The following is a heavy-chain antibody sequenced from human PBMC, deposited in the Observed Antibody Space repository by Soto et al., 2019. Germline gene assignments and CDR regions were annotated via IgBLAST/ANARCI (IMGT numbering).Heavy chain of an antibody. CDR2: IYSGGST. CDR3: AREWPHLDC. Sequence: PGGSLRLSCAASGFTVSSNYMSWVRQAPGKGLEWVSVIYSGGSTFYADSVKGRFTISRDNSKNMVYLQMNRMRAEDTAVYYCAREWPHLDCWGQGTLVTV. J-gene: IGHJ4*02. V-gene: IGHV3-53*01. CDR1: GFTVSSNY.